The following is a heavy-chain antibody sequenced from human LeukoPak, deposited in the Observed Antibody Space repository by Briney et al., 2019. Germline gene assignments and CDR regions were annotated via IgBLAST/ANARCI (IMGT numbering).Heavy chain of an antibody. D-gene: IGHD3-22*01. Sequence: SETLSLTCTVSGGSISSSSYYWGWIRQPPGKGLEWIGSIYYSGSTYYNPSLKSRVTISVDTSKNQFSLKLSSVTAADTAVYYCARDLLYSYYYDSSGHPGDWGQGTLVTVSS. CDR1: GGSISSSSYY. CDR3: ARDLLYSYYYDSSGHPGD. J-gene: IGHJ4*02. CDR2: IYYSGST. V-gene: IGHV4-39*07.